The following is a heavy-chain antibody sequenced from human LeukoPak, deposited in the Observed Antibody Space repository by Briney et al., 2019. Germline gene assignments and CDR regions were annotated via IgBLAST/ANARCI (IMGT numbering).Heavy chain of an antibody. Sequence: SGGSLRLSCAASGFTFSTNSMNWVRQAPGKGLEWLSYISSGGSTIYYADSVKGRFTISRDNAKNSVYLQMNSLRAEDTAVYYCARDRLRSHFDYWGQGTLVTVSS. CDR1: GFTFSTNS. J-gene: IGHJ4*02. CDR2: ISSGGSTI. CDR3: ARDRLRSHFDY. D-gene: IGHD4-17*01. V-gene: IGHV3-48*04.